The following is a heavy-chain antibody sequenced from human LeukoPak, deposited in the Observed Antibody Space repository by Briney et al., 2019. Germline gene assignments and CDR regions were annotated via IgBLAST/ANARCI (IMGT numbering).Heavy chain of an antibody. V-gene: IGHV3-30*02. CDR2: IRYDGSNK. D-gene: IGHD6-13*01. CDR3: ARDQYSSSWYGRLGYYYYYMDV. J-gene: IGHJ6*03. Sequence: PGGSLRLSCAASGFTFSSYGMHWVRQAPGKGLEWVAFIRYDGSNKYYADSVKGRFTISRDNSKNTLYLQMNSLRAEDTAVYYCARDQYSSSWYGRLGYYYYYMDVWGKGTTVTISS. CDR1: GFTFSSYG.